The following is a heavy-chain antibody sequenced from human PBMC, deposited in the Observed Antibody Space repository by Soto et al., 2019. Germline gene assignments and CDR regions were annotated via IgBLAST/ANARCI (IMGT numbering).Heavy chain of an antibody. V-gene: IGHV1-69*06. CDR2: IIPIFGTA. CDR3: ARDEGNWNDLGY. J-gene: IGHJ4*02. Sequence: ASVKVSCKASGGTFSSYAISWVRQAPGQGLEWMGGIIPIFGTANYAQKFQGRVTITADKSTSTAYMELSSLRSEDTAVYYCARDEGNWNDLGYWGQGTLVTVSS. CDR1: GGTFSSYA. D-gene: IGHD1-20*01.